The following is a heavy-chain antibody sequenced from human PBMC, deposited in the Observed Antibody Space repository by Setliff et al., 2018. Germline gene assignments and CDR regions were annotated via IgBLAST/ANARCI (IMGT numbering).Heavy chain of an antibody. V-gene: IGHV4-34*01. CDR3: VRPGGTTVVARHFDY. CDR2: INHSGST. CDR1: GESFSGHY. Sequence: PSETLSLTCAVYGESFSGHYWSWIRQPPGKGLEWIGEINHSGSTNYNPSLKSRVTISVDTSKSHFSLELRSVTVADTATYYCVRPGGTTVVARHFDYWGSGILVTVSS. J-gene: IGHJ4*01. D-gene: IGHD2-15*01.